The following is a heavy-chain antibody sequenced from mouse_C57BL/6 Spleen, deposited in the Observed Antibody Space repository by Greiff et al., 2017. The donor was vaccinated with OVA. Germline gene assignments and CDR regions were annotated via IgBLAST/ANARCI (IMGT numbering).Heavy chain of an antibody. Sequence: EVQLQQSGPELVKPGASVKISCKASGYTFTDYYMNWVKQSHGKSLEWIGDINPNNGGTSYNQKFKGKATLTVDKSSSTAYMELRSLTSEDSAVYYCALITTPVGRYFDVWGTGTTVTVSS. J-gene: IGHJ1*03. CDR1: GYTFTDYY. D-gene: IGHD1-1*01. CDR2: INPNNGGT. CDR3: ALITTPVGRYFDV. V-gene: IGHV1-26*01.